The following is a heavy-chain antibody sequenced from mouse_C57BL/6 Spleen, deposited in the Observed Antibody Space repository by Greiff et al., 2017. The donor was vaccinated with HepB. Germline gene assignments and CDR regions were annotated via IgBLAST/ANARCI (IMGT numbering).Heavy chain of an antibody. CDR1: GYTFTDYY. D-gene: IGHD1-1*01. CDR3: ARVTTVPYYFDY. Sequence: DVKLQESGPVLVKPGASVKMSCKASGYTFTDYYMNWVKQSHGKSLEWIGVINPYNGGTSYNQKFKGKATLTVDKSSSTAYMELNSLTSEDSAVYYCARVTTVPYYFDYWGQGTTLTVSS. J-gene: IGHJ2*01. V-gene: IGHV1-19*01. CDR2: INPYNGGT.